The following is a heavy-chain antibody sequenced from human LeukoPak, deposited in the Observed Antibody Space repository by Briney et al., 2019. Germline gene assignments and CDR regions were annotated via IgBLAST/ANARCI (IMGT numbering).Heavy chain of an antibody. D-gene: IGHD3-10*02. CDR1: GFTFSSYS. J-gene: IGHJ6*04. V-gene: IGHV3-21*01. CDR3: AELGITMIGGV. Sequence: GGSLRLSCAASGFTFSSYSMTWVRQAPGKGLEWVSSISSSSSYIYYADSVKGRFTISRDNAKNSLYLQMNSLRAEDTAVYYCAELGITMIGGVWGKGTTVTISS. CDR2: ISSSSSYI.